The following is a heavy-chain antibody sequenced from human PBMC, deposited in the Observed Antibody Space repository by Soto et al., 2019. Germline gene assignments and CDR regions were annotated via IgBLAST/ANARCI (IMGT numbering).Heavy chain of an antibody. CDR3: ARDHNFGFILYAMDV. J-gene: IGHJ6*02. V-gene: IGHV1-46*01. CDR2: INPSSGRT. Sequence: ASVKVSCKASGYTFTSYSMHWVRQAPGQGLEWMGIINPSSGRTSYAQNFQGRVTMTSDTSTSIVYMEMSSLRSEDTAVYYCARDHNFGFILYAMDVWGQGTTVTVSS. CDR1: GYTFTSYS. D-gene: IGHD2-15*01.